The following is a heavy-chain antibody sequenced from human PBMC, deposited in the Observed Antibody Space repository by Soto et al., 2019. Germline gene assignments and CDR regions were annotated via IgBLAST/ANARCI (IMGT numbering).Heavy chain of an antibody. CDR2: IYYSGST. D-gene: IGHD3-9*01. Sequence: QVQLQESGPGLVKPSETLSLTCTVSGGSISSYYWIWIRQPPGKGLEWIGYIYYSGSTNSKPSLQSRVTISVDTSKNHFSLKMSSVIAADTAVYYCARHVPCLVTFDYWGHGTLVTVSP. J-gene: IGHJ4*01. V-gene: IGHV4-59*08. CDR1: GGSISSYY. CDR3: ARHVPCLVTFDY.